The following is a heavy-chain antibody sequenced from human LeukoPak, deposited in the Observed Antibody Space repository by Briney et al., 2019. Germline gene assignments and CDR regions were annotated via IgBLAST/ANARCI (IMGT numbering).Heavy chain of an antibody. D-gene: IGHD3-10*01. J-gene: IGHJ4*02. Sequence: SETLSLTCTVSGGSDSSASYYWSWIRQPPGKGLEWIGYIYYSGSTNYNPSLKSRVTISVDTSKNQFSLKVNSVTAADTAVYYCARMLVRGLEGDYWGQGTLVTVSS. V-gene: IGHV4-61*01. CDR3: ARMLVRGLEGDY. CDR1: GGSDSSASYY. CDR2: IYYSGST.